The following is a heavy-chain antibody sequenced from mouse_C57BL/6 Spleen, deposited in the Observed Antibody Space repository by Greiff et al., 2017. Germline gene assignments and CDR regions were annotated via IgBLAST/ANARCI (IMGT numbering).Heavy chain of an antibody. V-gene: IGHV5-16*01. J-gene: IGHJ4*01. CDR1: GFTFSDYY. CDR3: ARDRGTGAMDY. D-gene: IGHD3-3*01. CDR2: INYDGSST. Sequence: EVKLVESEGGLVQPGSSMKLSCKASGFTFSDYYMAWVRQVPEKGLEWVANINYDGSSTYYLDSLKSRFIISRDNAKHILYLQMSSLKSDDTATYYCARDRGTGAMDYWSQGTSVTVSS.